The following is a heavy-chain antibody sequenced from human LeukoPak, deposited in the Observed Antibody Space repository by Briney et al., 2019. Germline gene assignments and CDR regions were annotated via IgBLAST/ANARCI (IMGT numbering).Heavy chain of an antibody. Sequence: GGSLRLACAASGFTFIDSGMNWVRQAPGKGLEWLTFIRYDGSKEYFADSVKGRFTISRDTSQKKLYLQMNNLRPEDTALYYCARGTSSPGYFDFWGQGTQVTVSS. CDR2: IRYDGSKE. CDR1: GFTFIDSG. D-gene: IGHD1-26*01. V-gene: IGHV3-30*02. CDR3: ARGTSSPGYFDF. J-gene: IGHJ4*02.